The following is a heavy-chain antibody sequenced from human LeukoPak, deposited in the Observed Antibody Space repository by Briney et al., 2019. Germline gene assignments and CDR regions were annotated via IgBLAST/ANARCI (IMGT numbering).Heavy chain of an antibody. CDR1: GFTFDDYA. CDR3: AKVPMYSSGFILWFDP. CDR2: ISGSGGST. J-gene: IGHJ5*02. D-gene: IGHD6-19*01. V-gene: IGHV3-23*01. Sequence: GGSLRLSCAASGFTFDDYAMHWVRQAPGKGLEWVSAISGSGGSTYYADSVKGRFTISRDNSKNTLYLQMNSLRAEDTAVYYCAKVPMYSSGFILWFDPWGQGTLVTVSS.